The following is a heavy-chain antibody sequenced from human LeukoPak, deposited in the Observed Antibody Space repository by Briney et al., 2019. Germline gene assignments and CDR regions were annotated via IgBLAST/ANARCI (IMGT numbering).Heavy chain of an antibody. CDR1: GFTFTSYT. Sequence: GGSLRLSCAASGFTFTSYTMNWVRQAPGKGLEWVSYITSSSSTIYYADSVKGRFTMSRDNAENSLYLQMDSLRAEDTAVYYCARNFDSWGQGTLVTVSS. V-gene: IGHV3-48*01. CDR2: ITSSSSTI. J-gene: IGHJ4*02. CDR3: ARNFDS. D-gene: IGHD2/OR15-2a*01.